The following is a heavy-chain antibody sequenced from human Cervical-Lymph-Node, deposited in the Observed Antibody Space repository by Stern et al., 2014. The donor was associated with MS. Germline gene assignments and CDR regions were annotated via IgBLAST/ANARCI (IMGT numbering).Heavy chain of an antibody. CDR3: ARIVVVPAGYFDS. D-gene: IGHD3-10*01. J-gene: IGHJ4*02. V-gene: IGHV2-70*11. CDR2: IDWDDDT. CDR1: GFSLNTPGMS. Sequence: SGPALVKPTQTLTLTCSFSGFSLNTPGMSVSWIRQPPGPGKALEWLARIDWDDDTYYTTSLRTRLAISKDTSGSQVVLTMTNMDPVDTGTYYCARIVVVPAGYFDSWGQGVRVTVSS.